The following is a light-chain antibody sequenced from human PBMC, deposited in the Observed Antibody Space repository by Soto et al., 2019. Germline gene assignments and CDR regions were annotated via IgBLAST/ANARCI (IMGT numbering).Light chain of an antibody. V-gene: IGKV3-15*01. Sequence: TPSPSRVSFSRGERAPLYSRASQSVSSNLAWYQQKPGQAPRLLIYGASTRATGIPPRFSGSGSGTEFTLTVSSLQSADFAVYYCQQYDNWPITFGQGTRLDI. CDR2: GAS. J-gene: IGKJ5*01. CDR1: QSVSSN. CDR3: QQYDNWPIT.